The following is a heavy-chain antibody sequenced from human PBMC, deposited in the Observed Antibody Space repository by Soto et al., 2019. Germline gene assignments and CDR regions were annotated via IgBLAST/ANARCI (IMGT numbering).Heavy chain of an antibody. J-gene: IGHJ6*03. D-gene: IGHD2-8*01. CDR3: ARGLRVALATYYYYMDV. V-gene: IGHV3-21*01. CDR2: ISSSSSYI. CDR1: GFTFSSYS. Sequence: GGSLRLSCAASGFTFSSYSMNWVRQAPGKGLEWVSSISSSSSYIYYADSVKGRFTISRDNAKNSLYLQMNSLRAEDTAVYYCARGLRVALATYYYYMDVWGKGTTVTVSS.